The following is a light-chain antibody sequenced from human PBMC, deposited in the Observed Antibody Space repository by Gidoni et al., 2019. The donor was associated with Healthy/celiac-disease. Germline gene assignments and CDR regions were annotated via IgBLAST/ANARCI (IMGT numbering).Light chain of an antibody. CDR3: QTWDTGTWV. Sequence: QLVLTQSPSASASLGASVKLTCTLNSGHSRYAIAWHQQQPQKGARFLMKLNSDGSHKKGDGIPDRFSGSSSGAERYLTISSVQSEDEADYYCQTWDTGTWVFGGGTKLTVL. CDR2: LNSDGSH. J-gene: IGLJ3*02. V-gene: IGLV4-69*01. CDR1: SGHSRYA.